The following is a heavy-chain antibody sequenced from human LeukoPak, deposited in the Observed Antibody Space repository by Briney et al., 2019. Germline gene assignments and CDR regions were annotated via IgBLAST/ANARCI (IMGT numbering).Heavy chain of an antibody. CDR1: GGTFSSYA. D-gene: IGHD2-15*01. V-gene: IGHV1-69*06. CDR2: IIPIFGTA. J-gene: IGHJ4*02. CDR3: ARDADSIGGGSCYGI. Sequence: SVKVSRKASGGTFSSYAISWVRQAPGQGLEWMGGIIPIFGTANYAQKFQGRVTITADKSTSTAYMELSSLRSEDTAVYYCARDADSIGGGSCYGIWGQGTLVTVSS.